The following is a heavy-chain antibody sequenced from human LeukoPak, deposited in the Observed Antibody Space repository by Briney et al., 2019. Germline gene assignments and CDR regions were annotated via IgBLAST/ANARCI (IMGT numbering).Heavy chain of an antibody. J-gene: IGHJ4*02. Sequence: PSETLSLTCTVSGGSISSYYWSWLRQPPGKGVEWIGYIYYSGSTNYNPSLKSRVTISVDTSKNQFSLKLSSVTAADTAVYYCARVRESSGYYNDFDYWGQGTLVTVSS. CDR2: IYYSGST. CDR1: GGSISSYY. CDR3: ARVRESSGYYNDFDY. D-gene: IGHD3-22*01. V-gene: IGHV4-59*01.